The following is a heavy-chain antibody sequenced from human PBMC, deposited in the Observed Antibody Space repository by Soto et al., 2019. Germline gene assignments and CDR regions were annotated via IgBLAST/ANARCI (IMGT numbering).Heavy chain of an antibody. Sequence: GASVKVSCKVSGYTLTELSMHWVRQAPGKGLEWMGGFDPEDGETIYAQKFQGRVTMTEDTSTDTAYMELSSLRSEDTAVYYCATGGFSYIWGSYRSFEYWGQGTLVTVSS. CDR3: ATGGFSYIWGSYRSFEY. J-gene: IGHJ4*02. CDR1: GYTLTELS. V-gene: IGHV1-24*01. D-gene: IGHD3-16*02. CDR2: FDPEDGET.